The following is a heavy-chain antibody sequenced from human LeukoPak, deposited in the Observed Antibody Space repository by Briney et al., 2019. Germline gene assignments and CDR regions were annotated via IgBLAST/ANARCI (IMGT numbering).Heavy chain of an antibody. D-gene: IGHD4-17*01. J-gene: IGHJ4*02. CDR2: ISSSSSYI. CDR3: AREGYGDYGSGYFDY. CDR1: GFTFSSYS. V-gene: IGHV3-21*01. Sequence: PGGSLRLSCAASGFTFSSYSMNWVRQAPGKGLEWVSSISSSSSYIYYADSVKGRFTISRDNAKNSLYPQMNSLRAEDTAVYYRAREGYGDYGSGYFDYWGQGTLVTVSS.